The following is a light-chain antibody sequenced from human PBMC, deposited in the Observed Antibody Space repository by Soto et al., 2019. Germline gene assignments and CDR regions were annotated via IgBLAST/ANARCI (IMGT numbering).Light chain of an antibody. CDR1: QSVYSN. J-gene: IGKJ3*01. Sequence: EIVVTQSPATLSVSPGERATISCRASQSVYSNLAWYQQKPGQAPRLLIYGASTRATGIPARFSGSGSATEFTLTISSLQSEDFAVYYCQQYNNWPLFTFGPGTKVDIK. CDR2: GAS. V-gene: IGKV3-15*01. CDR3: QQYNNWPLFT.